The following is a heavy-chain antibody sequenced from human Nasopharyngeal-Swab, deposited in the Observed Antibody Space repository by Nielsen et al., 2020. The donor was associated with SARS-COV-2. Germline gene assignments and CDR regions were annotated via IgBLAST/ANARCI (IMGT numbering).Heavy chain of an antibody. CDR3: ARAPLGAAFDI. CDR2: INWNGGST. Sequence: LKISRAASGFTFDDYGMSWVRQAPGKGLEWVSGINWNGGSTGYADSVKGRFTISRDNAKNSLYLQMNSLRAEDTALYHCARAPLGAAFDIWGQGTMVTVSS. CDR1: GFTFDDYG. V-gene: IGHV3-20*01. J-gene: IGHJ3*02.